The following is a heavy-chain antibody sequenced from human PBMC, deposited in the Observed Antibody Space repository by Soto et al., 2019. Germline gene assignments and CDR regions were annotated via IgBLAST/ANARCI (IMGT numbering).Heavy chain of an antibody. CDR2: INSDGSST. V-gene: IGHV3-74*01. D-gene: IGHD6-19*01. CDR3: AGGVAGQFDY. J-gene: IGHJ4*02. Sequence: EVQLVESGGGLVQPGGSLRLSCAASGFTFSSYWMHWVRQAPGKGLVWVSRINSDGSSTNYADSVKGRFTISRDNAKNTLYLQMNSLRAEDTAVYYWAGGVAGQFDYWGQGTLVTVSS. CDR1: GFTFSSYW.